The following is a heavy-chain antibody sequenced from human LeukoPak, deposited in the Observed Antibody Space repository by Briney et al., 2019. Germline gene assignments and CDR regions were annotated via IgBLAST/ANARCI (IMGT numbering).Heavy chain of an antibody. D-gene: IGHD2-15*01. J-gene: IGHJ3*02. V-gene: IGHV4-59*08. CDR2: IFYSGST. CDR1: GGSISSYY. Sequence: SETLSLTCTVSGGSISSYYWSWIRQPPGKGLEWIGYIFYSGSTNYNPSLKSRVTISVDTSKNQFSLKLSSVTAADTAVYYCARLNFYCSGGSCYSAAFDIWGQGTMVTVSS. CDR3: ARLNFYCSGGSCYSAAFDI.